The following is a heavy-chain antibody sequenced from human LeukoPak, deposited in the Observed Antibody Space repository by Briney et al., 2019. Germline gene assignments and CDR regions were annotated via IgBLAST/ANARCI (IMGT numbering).Heavy chain of an antibody. CDR3: ASVELSTTYFEY. V-gene: IGHV4-34*01. D-gene: IGHD5-24*01. CDR2: TSHSGIT. Sequence: SVTLSLTCAVYSGSFSGYYWSWIRQPPGKGLEWIGETSHSGITNYNPSLKSRVTISVDTSKNQFSLRVSSVTAADTAVYYYASVELSTTYFEYWGQGTLVTVSS. CDR1: SGSFSGYY. J-gene: IGHJ4*02.